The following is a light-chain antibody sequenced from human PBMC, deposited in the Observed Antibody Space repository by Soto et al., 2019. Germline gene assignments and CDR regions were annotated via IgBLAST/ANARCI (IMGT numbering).Light chain of an antibody. CDR2: GAS. J-gene: IGKJ1*01. V-gene: IGKV3-20*01. CDR1: QYLSSN. Sequence: EIVMTQSPATLSVSPGHRVTLSCRASQYLSSNLAWYQQKPGQAPRLLIYGASNRATGIPDRFSGSGSGTDFTLTISRLAPEDFAVYYCQQYGSSGTFGQGTTGDIK. CDR3: QQYGSSGT.